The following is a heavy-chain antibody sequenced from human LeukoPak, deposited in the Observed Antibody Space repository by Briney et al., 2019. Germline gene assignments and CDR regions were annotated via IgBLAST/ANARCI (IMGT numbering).Heavy chain of an antibody. CDR3: TRWELRLSGSGNLGFDY. CDR1: GFTFGDYA. CDR2: IRNKAYGGTT. Sequence: GGSLRLSCTASGFTFGDYAMGWVRQAPGKGLEWVSFIRNKAYGGTTEYAASVKGRFTISRDDSKSIAYLQMNSLKTDDTAVYYCTRWELRLSGSGNLGFDYWGQGTLVTVSS. D-gene: IGHD3-3*01. J-gene: IGHJ4*02. V-gene: IGHV3-49*04.